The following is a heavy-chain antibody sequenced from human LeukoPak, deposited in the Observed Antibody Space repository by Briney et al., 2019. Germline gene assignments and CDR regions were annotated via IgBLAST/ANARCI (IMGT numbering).Heavy chain of an antibody. D-gene: IGHD3-22*01. CDR1: GGSISSSSYY. CDR3: ARVRDTSGYFYDLDY. CDR2: IYYSGST. J-gene: IGHJ4*02. V-gene: IGHV4-39*07. Sequence: PSETLSLTCTVSGGSISSSSYYWGWIRQPPGKGLEWIGSIYYSGSTYYNPSLKSRLNMSVDTSKNQFSLKLSSVTTADTAVYYCARVRDTSGYFYDLDYWGQGTLVTVSS.